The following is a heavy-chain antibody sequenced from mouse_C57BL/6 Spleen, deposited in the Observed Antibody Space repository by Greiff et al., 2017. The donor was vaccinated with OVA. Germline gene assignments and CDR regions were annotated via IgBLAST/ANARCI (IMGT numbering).Heavy chain of an antibody. D-gene: IGHD2-3*01. V-gene: IGHV5-16*01. CDR1: GFTFSDYY. CDR3: ASLDGYYAMDY. Sequence: EVKLVESEGGLVQPGSSMKLSCTASGFTFSDYYMAWVRQVPEKGLEWVANINYDGSSTYYLDSLKSRFIISRDNAKNILYLQMSSLKSEDTATYYCASLDGYYAMDYWGQGTSVTVSS. J-gene: IGHJ4*01. CDR2: INYDGSST.